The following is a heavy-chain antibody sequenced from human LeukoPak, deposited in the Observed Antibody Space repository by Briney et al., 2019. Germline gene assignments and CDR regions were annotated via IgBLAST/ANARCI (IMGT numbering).Heavy chain of an antibody. CDR3: ARGGNYCDF. CDR1: GNSVTNYW. Sequence: KGGESLKISCRASGNSVTNYWIALVRQMSGKGLEWMGSIYPGECDTRYSPSFQGQVTISTDKSITTAYLQWRSLKASDTAMYYCARGGNYCDFWGPGTLVTIST. D-gene: IGHD3-16*01. V-gene: IGHV5-51*01. J-gene: IGHJ4*02. CDR2: IYPGECDT.